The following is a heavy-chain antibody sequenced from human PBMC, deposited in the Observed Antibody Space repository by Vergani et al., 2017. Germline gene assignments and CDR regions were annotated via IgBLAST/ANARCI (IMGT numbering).Heavy chain of an antibody. CDR2: LSASDRRT. CDR1: GFTFIMHA. V-gene: IGHV3-23*01. D-gene: IGHD6-19*01. CDR3: AKVGRSEVAGTFGAFDI. J-gene: IGHJ3*02. Sequence: EVQLLESGGDLVQPGGSLRLSCAASGFTFIMHAMSWVRQALGKGVEWVSTLSASDRRTHYADSVKGRFTISRDNSKNTLVLHMNSLRPEDTAVYYCAKVGRSEVAGTFGAFDIWGQGTMVTVSS.